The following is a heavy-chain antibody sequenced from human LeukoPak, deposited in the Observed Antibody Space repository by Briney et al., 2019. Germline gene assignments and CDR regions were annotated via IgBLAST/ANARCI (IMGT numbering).Heavy chain of an antibody. CDR1: GGSISSGGYY. V-gene: IGHV4-31*03. CDR3: ARWTTVVTRGFDY. CDR2: IYYSGST. J-gene: IGHJ4*02. Sequence: SETLSLTCTVSGGSISSGGYYWSWMRQHPGKDLEWIGYIYYSGSTYYNPSLKSRVTISVDTSKNQFSLKLSSVTAADTAVYYCARWTTVVTRGFDYWGQGTLVTVSS. D-gene: IGHD4-23*01.